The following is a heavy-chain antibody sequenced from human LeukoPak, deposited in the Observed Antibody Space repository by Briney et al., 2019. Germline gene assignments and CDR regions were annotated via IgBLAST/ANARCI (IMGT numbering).Heavy chain of an antibody. CDR2: IYHSGST. D-gene: IGHD5-24*01. Sequence: PSETLSLICSVSGGSISSCYWSWIRQPPGKGLEWIGSIYHSGSTYYNPSLKSRVTISVDTSKNQFSLKLSSVTAADTAVYYCARAGVEMATIVDYWGQGTLVTVSS. V-gene: IGHV4-38-2*02. CDR3: ARAGVEMATIVDY. CDR1: GGSISSCY. J-gene: IGHJ4*02.